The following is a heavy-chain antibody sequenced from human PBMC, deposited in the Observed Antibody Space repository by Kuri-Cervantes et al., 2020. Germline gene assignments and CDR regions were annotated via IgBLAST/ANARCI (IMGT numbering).Heavy chain of an antibody. V-gene: IGHV3-23*01. CDR3: AKDISDFWSGPSPYAFDI. CDR2: ISGSGGST. J-gene: IGHJ3*02. CDR1: GYSFTNYW. D-gene: IGHD3-3*01. Sequence: GESLKISCKGSGYSFTNYWIGWVRQAPGKGLEWVSAISGSGGSTYYADSVKGRFTISRDNSKNTLYLQMNSLRAEDTALYYCAKDISDFWSGPSPYAFDIWGQGTMVTVSS.